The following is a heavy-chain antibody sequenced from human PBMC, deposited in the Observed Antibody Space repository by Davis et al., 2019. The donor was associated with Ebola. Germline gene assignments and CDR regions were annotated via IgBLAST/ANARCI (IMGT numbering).Heavy chain of an antibody. V-gene: IGHV4-59*08. D-gene: IGHD3-10*01. J-gene: IGHJ4*02. CDR1: ARSISSYY. CDR3: ARHSMVRGVPSH. CDR2: IYYNGST. Sequence: SETLSLTCTVSARSISSYYWSWIRQLPGKGPEWIGYIYYNGSTNYNLSLKSRVTISVDTSKNQFSLKLSSVTAADTAVYYCARHSMVRGVPSHWGQGTLVTVSS.